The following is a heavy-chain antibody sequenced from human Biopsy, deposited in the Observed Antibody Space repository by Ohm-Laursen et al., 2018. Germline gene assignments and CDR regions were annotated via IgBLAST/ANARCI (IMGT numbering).Heavy chain of an antibody. CDR1: GGSLSSYY. CDR3: ARWTPEYDSSRYYLDAFDI. V-gene: IGHV4-4*07. CDR2: IYSSGST. J-gene: IGHJ3*02. D-gene: IGHD3-22*01. Sequence: SETLSLTCSVSGGSLSSYYWSWIRQPARKGLEWIGRIYSSGSTNYNPSLKSRVTLSMDTSKRQFSLKLSFVTAADTAVYYCARWTPEYDSSRYYLDAFDIWGQGTKVTVSS.